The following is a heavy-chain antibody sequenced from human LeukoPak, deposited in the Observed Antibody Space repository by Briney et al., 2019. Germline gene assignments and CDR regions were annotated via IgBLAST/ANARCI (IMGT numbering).Heavy chain of an antibody. CDR3: ARDGSSGWYGDFDY. V-gene: IGHV3-7*01. D-gene: IGHD6-19*01. Sequence: GGSLRLSCAASGFTFSSYWMSWVRQAPGKGLEWVANIKQDGSEKYYVDSVKGRFTISRDNAKNSLYPQMNSLRAEDTAVYYCARDGSSGWYGDFDYWGQGTLVTVSS. CDR2: IKQDGSEK. CDR1: GFTFSSYW. J-gene: IGHJ4*02.